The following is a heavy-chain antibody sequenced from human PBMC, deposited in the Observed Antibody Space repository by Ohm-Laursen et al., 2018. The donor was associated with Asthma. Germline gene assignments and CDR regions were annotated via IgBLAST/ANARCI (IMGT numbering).Heavy chain of an antibody. D-gene: IGHD5-24*01. CDR3: ARGNLEGLL. J-gene: IGHJ4*02. CDR2: LFPDGRRT. Sequence: GSLRLSCSASGFTLGDYFMHWVRHGPGEGLLWISHLFPDGRRTNYADAVKGRFTISRDDAQNTVYLQMNSLTVDDTAVYYCARGNLEGLLWGRGTLVTVSS. V-gene: IGHV3-74*01. CDR1: GFTLGDYF.